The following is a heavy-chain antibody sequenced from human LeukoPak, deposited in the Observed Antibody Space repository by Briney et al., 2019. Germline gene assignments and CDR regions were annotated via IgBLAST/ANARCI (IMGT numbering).Heavy chain of an antibody. D-gene: IGHD1-26*01. V-gene: IGHV1-18*01. J-gene: IGHJ5*02. CDR1: GYTFTSYG. CDR3: ARVRQLPIVGATSNWFDP. CDR2: ISAYNGNT. Sequence: GASVKVSCKASGYTFTSYGISWVRQAPGQGLEWMGWISAYNGNTNYAQKLQGRVTMTTDTSTSTAYMELSSLRSEDTAVYYCARVRQLPIVGATSNWFDPWGQGTLVTVSS.